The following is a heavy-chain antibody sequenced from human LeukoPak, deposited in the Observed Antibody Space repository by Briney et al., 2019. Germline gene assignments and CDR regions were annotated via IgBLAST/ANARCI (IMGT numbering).Heavy chain of an antibody. V-gene: IGHV5-51*01. CDR2: IYPGDSET. Sequence: GAALQISCQGSGSIFTSYWIGGGRQLPGKGLEVMGIIYPGDSETRYSPSFQGQVTISADKCISTAYLQWSSLKASDTAMYYCARGQDTAMVSLDYWGQGTLVTVSS. CDR3: ARGQDTAMVSLDY. J-gene: IGHJ4*02. CDR1: GSIFTSYW. D-gene: IGHD5-18*01.